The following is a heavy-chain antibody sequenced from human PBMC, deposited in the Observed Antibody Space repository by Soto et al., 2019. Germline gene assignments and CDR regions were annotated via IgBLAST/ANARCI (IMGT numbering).Heavy chain of an antibody. D-gene: IGHD2-2*01. V-gene: IGHV3-33*01. J-gene: IGHJ4*02. CDR2: IWYDGSNK. Sequence: ILSCAASGFTFSSYGMHWVRQAPGKGLEWVAVIWYDGSNKYYADSVKGRFTISRDNSKNTLYLQMNSLRAEDTAVYYCARDEGSYCSSTSCTPFDYWGQGTLVTVSS. CDR1: GFTFSSYG. CDR3: ARDEGSYCSSTSCTPFDY.